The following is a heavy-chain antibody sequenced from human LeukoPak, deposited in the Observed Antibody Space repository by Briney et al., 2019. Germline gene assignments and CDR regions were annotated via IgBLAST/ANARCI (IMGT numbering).Heavy chain of an antibody. Sequence: ASVTVSCKASAGTFSSYAISWVRQAPGQGLEWMGRIIPIFGIANYARTDQARVTINDDKSTSPDYMELSRLRSEDTAVYFCASPRLSGVWGNYRYLPGAAFYIYGQGTMVSVSS. CDR2: IIPIFGIA. CDR3: ASPRLSGVWGNYRYLPGAAFYI. D-gene: IGHD3-16*02. V-gene: IGHV1-69*04. J-gene: IGHJ3*02. CDR1: AGTFSSYA.